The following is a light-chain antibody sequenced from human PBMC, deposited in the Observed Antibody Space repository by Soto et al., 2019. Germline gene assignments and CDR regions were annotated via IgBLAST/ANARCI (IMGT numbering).Light chain of an antibody. CDR1: QSVRNN. Sequence: EIVMRQSQATLSVSPGERVTLSCRASQSVRNNLAWYQQKFGQAPRLLIYGASTRASGIPARFSGSGSATEFTLTISSLQPEDFAVYYCQQYSNWPSWTFGQGTKVDI. V-gene: IGKV3-15*01. J-gene: IGKJ1*01. CDR3: QQYSNWPSWT. CDR2: GAS.